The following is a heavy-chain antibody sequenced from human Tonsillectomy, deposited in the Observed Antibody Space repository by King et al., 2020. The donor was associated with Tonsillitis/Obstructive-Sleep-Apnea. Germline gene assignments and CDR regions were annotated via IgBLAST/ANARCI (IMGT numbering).Heavy chain of an antibody. CDR1: GYTFTGYY. CDR3: ARDLRRIGVPGPYGY. CDR2: INPNSGGT. J-gene: IGHJ4*02. Sequence: QLVQSGAEVKKPGASVKVSCKASGYTFTGYYMHWVRQAPGQGLEWMGRINPNSGGTNYAQKFQGRVTMTRDTSISTAYMELSRLRSDDTAVYYCARDLRRIGVPGPYGYWGQGTLVTVSS. D-gene: IGHD2-15*01. V-gene: IGHV1-2*06.